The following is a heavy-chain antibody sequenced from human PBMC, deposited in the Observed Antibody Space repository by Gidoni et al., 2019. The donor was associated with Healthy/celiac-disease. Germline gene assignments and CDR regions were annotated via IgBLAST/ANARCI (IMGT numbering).Heavy chain of an antibody. Sequence: VKLQESGPGMVKPSGTLSLTCAVSGCSISSSNGWSWGRQPPGKGLEWIGEIYHSGSPNYNPSLKIRVTISVDKSKNQFSLKLSSVTAADTTVYYCASYRIAAARSHAFDIWGQGTMVTVSS. CDR2: IYHSGSP. J-gene: IGHJ3*02. CDR3: ASYRIAAARSHAFDI. CDR1: GCSISSSNG. D-gene: IGHD6-13*01. V-gene: IGHV4-4*02.